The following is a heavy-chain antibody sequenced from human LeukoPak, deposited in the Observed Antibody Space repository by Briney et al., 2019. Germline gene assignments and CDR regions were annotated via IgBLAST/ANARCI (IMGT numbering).Heavy chain of an antibody. CDR2: IWSDGSNK. D-gene: IGHD1-1*01. Sequence: PGRFLRLSCAASGFTFSSYGMHWVRQAPGKGLEWVAVIWSDGSNKDYADSVRGRFTISRDNSKNTLYLQMNSLRAEDTAVYFCARDPGNSPFDYWGQGTLVTVST. CDR3: ARDPGNSPFDY. V-gene: IGHV3-33*08. J-gene: IGHJ4*02. CDR1: GFTFSSYG.